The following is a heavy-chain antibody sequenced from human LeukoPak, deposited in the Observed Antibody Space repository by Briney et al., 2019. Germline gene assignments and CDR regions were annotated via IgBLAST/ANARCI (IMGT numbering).Heavy chain of an antibody. Sequence: PSETLSLTCTVSGGSISSSSYYWGWIRQPPGKGLEWIGSIYYSGSTYYNPSLKSRVTISVDTSKNQFSLKLSSVTAADTAVYYCARRPLSSDWRTIFDYWGQGTLVTVSS. CDR3: ARRPLSSDWRTIFDY. J-gene: IGHJ4*02. V-gene: IGHV4-39*01. D-gene: IGHD6-19*01. CDR2: IYYSGST. CDR1: GGSISSSSYY.